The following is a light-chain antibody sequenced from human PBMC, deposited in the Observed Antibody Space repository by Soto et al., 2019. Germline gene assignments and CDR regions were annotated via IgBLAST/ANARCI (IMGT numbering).Light chain of an antibody. CDR2: SNN. V-gene: IGLV1-44*01. CDR3: AAWDDSLNGLV. CDR1: SSNIGSNT. Sequence: QSVLTQPPSASGTPGQRVTISCSGSSSNIGSNTGNWYQQLPGTAPKLLIYSNNQRPSGVPDRFTGSKSGTGASLAISGHQSEDEADYYCAAWDDSLNGLVFGGGTKLTVL. J-gene: IGLJ2*01.